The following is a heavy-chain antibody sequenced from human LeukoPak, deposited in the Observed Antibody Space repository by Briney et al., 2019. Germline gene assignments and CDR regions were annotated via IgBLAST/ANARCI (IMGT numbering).Heavy chain of an antibody. Sequence: ASVKVSCKASGYTFTCYYMHWVRQAPGQGLEWMGWINPNSGGTNYAQKFQGRVTMTRDTSISTAYMELSRLRSDDTAVYYCARRGLVAGIYDLVYGFDIWGQGTMVTVSS. V-gene: IGHV1-2*02. D-gene: IGHD3/OR15-3a*01. CDR3: ARRGLVAGIYDLVYGFDI. CDR1: GYTFTCYY. CDR2: INPNSGGT. J-gene: IGHJ3*02.